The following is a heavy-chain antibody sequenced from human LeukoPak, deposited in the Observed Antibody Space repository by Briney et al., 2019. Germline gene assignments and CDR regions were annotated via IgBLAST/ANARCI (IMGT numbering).Heavy chain of an antibody. J-gene: IGHJ4*02. CDR3: AKRIQSAMAMGY. CDR2: IFSGGGEI. Sequence: GGSLRLSCAASGFTFSAFAMIWVRQPPGKGLEWVSSIFSGGGEIHYADSVRGRFTISRDNSKSTLSLQMNSLRAEDTAVYYCAKRIQSAMAMGYWGQGTLVTVSS. D-gene: IGHD5-18*01. V-gene: IGHV3-23*01. CDR1: GFTFSAFA.